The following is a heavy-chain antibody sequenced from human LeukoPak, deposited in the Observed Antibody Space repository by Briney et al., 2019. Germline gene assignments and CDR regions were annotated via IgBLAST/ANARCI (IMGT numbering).Heavy chain of an antibody. V-gene: IGHV3-64D*09. D-gene: IGHD3-22*01. CDR2: ITSNGGTT. CDR1: GFTFSSYV. CDR3: VRYYYDSSGYQRYFDY. J-gene: IGHJ4*02. Sequence: GGSLRLSCSASGFTFSSYVMHWVRQAPGKGLEYVSAITSNGGTTYYAESVKGRFTISRDNSKNTLYLQMSSLRAEDTAVFYCVRYYYDSSGYQRYFDYWGQGTLVTVSS.